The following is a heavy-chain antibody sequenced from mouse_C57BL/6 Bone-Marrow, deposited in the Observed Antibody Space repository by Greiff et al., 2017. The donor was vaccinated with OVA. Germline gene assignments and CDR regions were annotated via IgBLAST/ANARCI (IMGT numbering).Heavy chain of an antibody. J-gene: IGHJ1*03. CDR3: ARDANDGSSWTSYWYFDV. CDR2: SRNNANDYTT. CDR1: GFTFSDFY. V-gene: IGHV7-1*01. D-gene: IGHD1-1*01. Sequence: EVKLVESGGGLVQSGRSLRLSCATSGFTFSDFYMEWVRQAPGKGLEWIAASRNNANDYTTEYSASVKGRFIVSRDTAPSILYLQLNALRAEDTSIYDCARDANDGSSWTSYWYFDVRGTGTTVTVAS.